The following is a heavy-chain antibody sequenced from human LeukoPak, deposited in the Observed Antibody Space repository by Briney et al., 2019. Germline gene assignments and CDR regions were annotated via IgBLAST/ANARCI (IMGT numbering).Heavy chain of an antibody. J-gene: IGHJ4*02. CDR2: INPSGGDT. D-gene: IGHD2-21*02. V-gene: IGHV1-46*01. CDR1: GYILSSYN. CDR3: ARTYCAEDCSIRYFDY. Sequence: ASVKVSCKASGYILSSYNMHWVRQAPGQGLEWLGIINPSGGDTKYAQKFQGRVTLTRDKSTSTVYMELSSLTSDDTAVYYCARTYCAEDCSIRYFDYWGQGTLVAISS.